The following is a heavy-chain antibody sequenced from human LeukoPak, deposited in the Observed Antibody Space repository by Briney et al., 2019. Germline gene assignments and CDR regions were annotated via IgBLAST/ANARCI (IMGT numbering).Heavy chain of an antibody. CDR3: ARVGGAARPSYYMDV. J-gene: IGHJ6*03. CDR2: INHSGST. Sequence: SETLSLTCAVYGGSFSGYYWSWIRQPPGEGLEWIGEINHSGSTNYNPSLKSRVTISVDTSKNQFSLKLSSVTAADTAVYYCARVGGAARPSYYMDVWGKGTTVTVSS. V-gene: IGHV4-34*01. CDR1: GGSFSGYY. D-gene: IGHD6-6*01.